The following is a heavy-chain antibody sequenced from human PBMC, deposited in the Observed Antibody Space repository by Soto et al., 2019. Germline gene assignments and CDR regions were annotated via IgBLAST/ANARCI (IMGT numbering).Heavy chain of an antibody. Sequence: NPSETLSLTCTVSGGSISTYYWSWIRQPPGKGLEWIGYVYYTGSTNYNPSLKSRVTISVDTSKNQFSLKLSSVTAADTATYYCARDFSAAGYNWFDPWGQGTLVTVSS. CDR3: ARDFSAAGYNWFDP. D-gene: IGHD6-13*01. J-gene: IGHJ5*02. CDR2: VYYTGST. CDR1: GGSISTYY. V-gene: IGHV4-59*01.